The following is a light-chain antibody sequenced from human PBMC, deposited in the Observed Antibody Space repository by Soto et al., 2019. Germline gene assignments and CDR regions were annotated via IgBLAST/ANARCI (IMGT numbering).Light chain of an antibody. Sequence: ETVLTQSPGTLSLSPGDRATLSCRASQSVSDTYIAWYQQTPGQAPRLLIYGASSRATGMPDRFSGSGSGTDFTLTISRLEPEDFAVYYCQQYGSSPWTLGQGTKVEIK. J-gene: IGKJ1*01. CDR1: QSVSDTY. CDR3: QQYGSSPWT. V-gene: IGKV3-20*01. CDR2: GAS.